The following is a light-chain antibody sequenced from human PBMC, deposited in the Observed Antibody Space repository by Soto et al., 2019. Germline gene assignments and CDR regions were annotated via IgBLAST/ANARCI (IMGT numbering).Light chain of an antibody. V-gene: IGLV2-11*01. CDR1: TSDVGDYNF. Sequence: QSVLTQPRSVSGSPGQSVTISCTGTTSDVGDYNFVSWYQQHPGNAPKLMIYDVTKRPSGIPNRFSGSKSGNTASLTISGLQAEDEADYYCCSYAGTYTYVFGTGTTVTVL. J-gene: IGLJ1*01. CDR3: CSYAGTYTYV. CDR2: DVT.